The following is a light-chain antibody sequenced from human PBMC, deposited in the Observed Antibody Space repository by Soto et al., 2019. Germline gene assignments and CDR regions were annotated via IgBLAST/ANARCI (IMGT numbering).Light chain of an antibody. Sequence: SVLTEPACVCGTLGQSITMSCTGTSTDVGGYNFVSWYQQHPDKAPKLLIYEVTNRPSGVYNRFSGSKSGNTASLTISGLQAEDEADSYCSSYTSTGTPVFGTGTKVTVL. V-gene: IGLV2-14*01. CDR3: SSYTSTGTPV. J-gene: IGLJ1*01. CDR1: STDVGGYNF. CDR2: EVT.